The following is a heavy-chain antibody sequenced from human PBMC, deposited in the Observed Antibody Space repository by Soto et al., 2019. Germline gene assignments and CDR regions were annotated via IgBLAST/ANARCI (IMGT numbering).Heavy chain of an antibody. CDR3: ARLGELSAGAFDI. CDR2: IYYSGST. CDR1: GGSISSGGYY. Sequence: QVQLQESGPGLVEPSQTLSLTCTVSGGSISSGGYYWSWIRQHPGKGLEWIGYIYYSGSTYYNPSLKSRVTISVDTSKNQFSLKLSSVTAADTAVYYCARLGELSAGAFDIWGQGTMVTVSS. J-gene: IGHJ3*02. D-gene: IGHD3-16*02. V-gene: IGHV4-31*03.